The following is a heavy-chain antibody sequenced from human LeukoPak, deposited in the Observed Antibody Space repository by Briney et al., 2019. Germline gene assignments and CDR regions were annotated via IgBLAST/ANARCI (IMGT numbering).Heavy chain of an antibody. D-gene: IGHD2-15*01. Sequence: GGSLRLSWAASGFTFSNYWMTWVRQAPGKGLEWVANIKQDESEKYYVDSVKGRFTVSRDNSKNSVYLQMNSLRAEDTAMYYCATPVGGVWSFDYWGQGTLVTVSS. CDR1: GFTFSNYW. J-gene: IGHJ4*02. CDR3: ATPVGGVWSFDY. V-gene: IGHV3-7*01. CDR2: IKQDESEK.